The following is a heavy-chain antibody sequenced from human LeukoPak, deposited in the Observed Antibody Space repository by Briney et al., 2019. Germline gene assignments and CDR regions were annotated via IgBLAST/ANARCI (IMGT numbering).Heavy chain of an antibody. V-gene: IGHV3-74*03. Sequence: GGSLRLSCAASGFSFSGSRMHWVRQAPAKGLVWVSRINSDGSTTTYADSVQGRFTISRDNAKNTLYLQMNSLRAEDTAVYYCIRGLGGGSDYWGLGTLVTGSS. D-gene: IGHD4-23*01. CDR1: GFSFSGSR. J-gene: IGHJ4*02. CDR3: IRGLGGGSDY. CDR2: INSDGSTT.